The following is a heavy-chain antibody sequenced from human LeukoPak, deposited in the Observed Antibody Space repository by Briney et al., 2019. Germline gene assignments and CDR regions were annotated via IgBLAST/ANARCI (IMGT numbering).Heavy chain of an antibody. J-gene: IGHJ4*02. CDR2: ISWNSGSI. D-gene: IGHD1-26*01. CDR1: GFTFDDYA. Sequence: PGGSLRLSCAASGFTFDDYAMHWVRQAPGKGLEWVSGISWNSGSIGYADSVKGRFTISRDNAKNSLYLQMNSLRAEDTAVYYCAKDEGAAGYWGQGTLVTVSS. V-gene: IGHV3-9*01. CDR3: AKDEGAAGY.